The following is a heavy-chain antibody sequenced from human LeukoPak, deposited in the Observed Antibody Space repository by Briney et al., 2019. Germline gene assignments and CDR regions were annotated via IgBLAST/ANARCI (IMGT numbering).Heavy chain of an antibody. J-gene: IGHJ5*02. CDR2: INHSGST. V-gene: IGHV4-34*01. CDR3: ARVSRVVVVPAASFRFDP. Sequence: PSETLSLTCAVYGGSFSGYYWSWIRQPPGKGLEWIGEINHSGSTNYIPSLKSRVTISVDTSKNQFSLKLSSVTAADTAMYYCARVSRVVVVPAASFRFDPWGQGTLVTVSS. D-gene: IGHD2-2*01. CDR1: GGSFSGYY.